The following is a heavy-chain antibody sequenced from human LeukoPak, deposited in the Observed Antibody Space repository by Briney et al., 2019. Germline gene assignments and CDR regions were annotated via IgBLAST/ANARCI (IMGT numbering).Heavy chain of an antibody. CDR1: GFTFSSYA. J-gene: IGHJ4*02. D-gene: IGHD4-17*01. V-gene: IGHV3-64*01. Sequence: GGSLRLSCAASGFTFSSYAMHWVRQAPGKGLEYVSSISTNGGNTYYANSVKGRFTISSDNSKNMLYLQMGSLRAEDMAVYYCARDSMTTVTTYTFGDYWGQGTLVTVSS. CDR2: ISTNGGNT. CDR3: ARDSMTTVTTYTFGDY.